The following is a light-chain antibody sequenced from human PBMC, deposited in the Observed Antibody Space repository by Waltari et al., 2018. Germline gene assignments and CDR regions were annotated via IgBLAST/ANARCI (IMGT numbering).Light chain of an antibody. CDR1: QRVSSN. CDR2: AAS. J-gene: IGKJ1*01. Sequence: EIVMTQSPATLSVSPGERAPLSCRASQRVSSNLAWYQQKPGQAPRLLISAASTRATGIPARFSGSGSGTEFTLTISSMQSEDFALYYCQQYNNWPPRTFGQGTKVDLK. V-gene: IGKV3-15*01. CDR3: QQYNNWPPRT.